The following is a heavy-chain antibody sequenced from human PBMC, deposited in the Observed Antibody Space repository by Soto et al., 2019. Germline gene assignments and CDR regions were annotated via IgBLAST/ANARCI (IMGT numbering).Heavy chain of an antibody. CDR3: ATDSTSYNGVYDPFDI. CDR1: GFKFSTYA. CDR2: IGGTAVST. V-gene: IGHV3-23*01. D-gene: IGHD1-1*01. J-gene: IGHJ3*02. Sequence: GGSLRLSCEASGFKFSTYAMSWVRQGPGKGLEWVAVIGGTAVSTDCADSLEGRCTASRDNSKNTVYLQLASLRDDDTAIYYCATDSTSYNGVYDPFDIWGQGTMVTVSS.